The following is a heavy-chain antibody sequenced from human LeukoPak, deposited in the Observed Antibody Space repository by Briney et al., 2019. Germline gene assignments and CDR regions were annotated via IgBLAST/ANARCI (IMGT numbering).Heavy chain of an antibody. CDR3: ARELASSGPTGIY. CDR1: GFAFSDYG. Sequence: GGSLRLSCAASGFAFSDYGMHWVRQAPGKGLEWVAVIWFDGSEKYYADSVKGRFTISRNNTKNSLYLQMNSLRAEDTAVYYCARELASSGPTGIYWGQGILVTVSS. D-gene: IGHD6-19*01. J-gene: IGHJ4*02. V-gene: IGHV3-33*01. CDR2: IWFDGSEK.